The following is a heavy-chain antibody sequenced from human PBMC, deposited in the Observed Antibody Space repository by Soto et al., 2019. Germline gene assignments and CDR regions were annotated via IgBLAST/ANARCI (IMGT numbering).Heavy chain of an antibody. CDR3: ARGVLEEFRDDY. Sequence: QVQLQESGPGLVKPSQTLSLTCTVSGGSISSGGYYWSWIRQHPGKGLEWIGYIYYSGSTYYNPSLNSRVTISVDTSKNQFALKLSSVTAADTAVYYCARGVLEEFRDDYWGQGTLVTVSS. CDR2: IYYSGST. V-gene: IGHV4-31*03. J-gene: IGHJ4*02. CDR1: GGSISSGGYY. D-gene: IGHD3-16*01.